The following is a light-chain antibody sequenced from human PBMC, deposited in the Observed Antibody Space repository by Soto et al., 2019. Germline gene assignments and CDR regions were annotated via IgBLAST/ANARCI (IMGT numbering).Light chain of an antibody. J-gene: IGKJ2*01. V-gene: IGKV3-15*01. CDR3: QQYNNWRYT. CDR2: GAS. CDR1: QRVSNN. Sequence: EIVMTQSPATLSVSPGERATLSCRASQRVSNNLAWYQQKPGQAPRLLIYGASTRATGIPARFSGSGSGTEFTLTISSLQSEDFAFYYCQQYNNWRYTFGQGTKLEIK.